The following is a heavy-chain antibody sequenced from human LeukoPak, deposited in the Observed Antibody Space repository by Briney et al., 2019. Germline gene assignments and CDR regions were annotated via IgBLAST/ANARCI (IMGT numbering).Heavy chain of an antibody. CDR2: IYPNSGAT. CDR1: GYTFTGYY. J-gene: IGHJ4*02. V-gene: IGHV1-2*02. CDR3: GTLLSNGPFDY. Sequence: GASVKVSCKASGYTFTGYYMHWVRQAPGQGLEWMGWIYPNSGATKYAQKFQGRVTMTRDTSISTAYMELSRLRSDDTAVHYCGTLLSNGPFDYWGQGTLVTVSS.